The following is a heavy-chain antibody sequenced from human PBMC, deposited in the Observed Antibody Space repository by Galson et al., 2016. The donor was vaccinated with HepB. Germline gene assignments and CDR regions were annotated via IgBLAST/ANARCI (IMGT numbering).Heavy chain of an antibody. CDR1: GFSVSTNH. CDR2: IYPGGRT. J-gene: IGHJ4*02. V-gene: IGHV3-53*01. CDR3: AREED. Sequence: SLRLSCAASGFSVSTNHVNWVRQAPGKGLEWVSVIYPGGRTNYADSVRGRFTISRDTSKNTVFLHMKSLRAEDTAVYYCAREEDWGQGTLVSVS.